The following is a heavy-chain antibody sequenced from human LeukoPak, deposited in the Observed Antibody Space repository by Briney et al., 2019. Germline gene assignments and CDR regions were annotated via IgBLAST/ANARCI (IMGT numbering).Heavy chain of an antibody. Sequence: GGSLRLSCAASGFSFSSYGMNWVRQAPGKGLEWVSFISSSSSYIYYADSVKGRFTISRDNAKKSLYLQMNSLRAEDTAIYYCARDSDVHCSGGSCINFDSWGQGSLVTVSS. V-gene: IGHV3-21*01. J-gene: IGHJ4*02. D-gene: IGHD2-15*01. CDR3: ARDSDVHCSGGSCINFDS. CDR1: GFSFSSYG. CDR2: ISSSSSYI.